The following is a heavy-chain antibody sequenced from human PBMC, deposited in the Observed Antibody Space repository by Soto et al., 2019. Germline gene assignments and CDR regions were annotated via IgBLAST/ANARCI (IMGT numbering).Heavy chain of an antibody. CDR2: IYPGDSDT. CDR3: ARHSYYDILTGYPTTGMDV. V-gene: IGHV5-51*01. CDR1: GYSFTSYW. Sequence: GESLKISCKGSGYSFTSYWIGWVRQMPGKGLEWMGIIYPGDSDTRYSPSFQGQVTISADKSISTAYLQWSSLKASDTAMYYCARHSYYDILTGYPTTGMDVWGQGTTVTVSS. J-gene: IGHJ6*02. D-gene: IGHD3-9*01.